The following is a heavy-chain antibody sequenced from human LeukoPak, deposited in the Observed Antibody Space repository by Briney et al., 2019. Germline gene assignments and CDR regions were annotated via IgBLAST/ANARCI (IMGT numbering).Heavy chain of an antibody. CDR1: GFSLNSYS. D-gene: IGHD3-16*01. J-gene: IGHJ4*02. CDR3: AGDDIRFPGY. CDR2: ISSRRVYV. Sequence: GGSLRLSCAASGFSLNSYSMNWVRQAPGKGLEWVSYISSRRVYVFYAESVKGRFTISRDDSKSSLYLQLNSLRAEDTAVYYCAGDDIRFPGYWGQGTLVTVSS. V-gene: IGHV3-21*04.